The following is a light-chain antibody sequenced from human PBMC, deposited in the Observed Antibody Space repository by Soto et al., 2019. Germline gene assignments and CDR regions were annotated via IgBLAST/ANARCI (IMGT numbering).Light chain of an antibody. CDR2: TNN. Sequence: QSVLTQPPSASGTPGQRVTISCSGSSSNIGSKPVNWYQHLPGTAPKLLIFTNNRRPSGVPDRFSGSKSGTSASLAITGLQSEDEADYYCATWDDILKGPVFGGGTKVTVL. CDR3: ATWDDILKGPV. J-gene: IGLJ3*02. CDR1: SSNIGSKP. V-gene: IGLV1-44*01.